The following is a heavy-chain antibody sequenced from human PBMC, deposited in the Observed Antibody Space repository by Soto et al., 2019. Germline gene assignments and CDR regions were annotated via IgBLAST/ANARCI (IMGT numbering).Heavy chain of an antibody. J-gene: IGHJ3*02. D-gene: IGHD3-9*01. Sequence: SQXLSLTCAISGDSVYSSSAAWNWIRLSPSRGLEWLGRTYYRSRWYNEYAVSVKSRITINRDTSKNQFSLQLNSVTPEDTAVYYCARYLDGNAFDIWGQGTMVTVSS. CDR1: GDSVYSSSAA. V-gene: IGHV6-1*01. CDR2: TYYRSRWYN. CDR3: ARYLDGNAFDI.